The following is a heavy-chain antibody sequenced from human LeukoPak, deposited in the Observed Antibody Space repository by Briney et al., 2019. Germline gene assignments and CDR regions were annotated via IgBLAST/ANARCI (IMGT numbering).Heavy chain of an antibody. CDR1: GGSIRSNNW. CDR2: IYHSGSF. CDR3: VRGSEIIDAFDI. V-gene: IGHV4/OR15-8*01. Sequence: SETLSLTCAVSGGSIRSNNWWSWVRQSPEKGLEWIAEIYHSGSFNRNPSLKSRVTISADTSKIQFSLRLNSVTAADTALYYCVRGSEIIDAFDIWGQGTMVTVSS. J-gene: IGHJ3*02.